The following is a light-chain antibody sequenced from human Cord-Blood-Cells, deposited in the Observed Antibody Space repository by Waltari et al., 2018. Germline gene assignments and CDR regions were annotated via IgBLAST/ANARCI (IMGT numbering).Light chain of an antibody. V-gene: IGKV1-5*03. CDR2: KAS. J-gene: IGKJ4*02. CDR1: QSISSW. Sequence: DIQMPQSPSPLSASVLDRVTLTCRASQSISSWLAWYQQKPGKAPKLLIYKASSLESGVPSRFSGSGAGTEFTLTISSLQPDDFATYYCQQYNSYPLTFGGGTKVEIK. CDR3: QQYNSYPLT.